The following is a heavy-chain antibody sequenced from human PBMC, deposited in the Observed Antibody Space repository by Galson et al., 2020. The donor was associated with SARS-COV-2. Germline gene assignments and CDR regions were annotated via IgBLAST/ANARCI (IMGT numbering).Heavy chain of an antibody. Sequence: GGSLRLSCDGSGFTLSNYSMNWVRQAPGKGLEWVSSITIGSVYTFYAHSVKGRFTISRDDAKNSLFLQMNSLRADDTAIYYCARDVGAPTDSWGQGTLVTVSS. CDR3: ARDVGAPTDS. V-gene: IGHV3-21*01. D-gene: IGHD1-26*01. CDR1: GFTLSNYS. CDR2: ITIGSVYT. J-gene: IGHJ5*01.